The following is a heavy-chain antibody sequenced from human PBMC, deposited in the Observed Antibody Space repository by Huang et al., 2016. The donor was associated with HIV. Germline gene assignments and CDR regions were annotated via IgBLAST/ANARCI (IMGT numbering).Heavy chain of an antibody. Sequence: EVQLVESGGGLVQPGGSLRLSCAGCGFHFSTYSMNWVRHAAGKGLEWVSYISSSSSTIYYADSVKGRFTISRDNAKNSLFLQMNSLRDEDTAVYYCARGIRYFGVVAYFDYWGQGALVTVSS. CDR1: GFHFSTYS. V-gene: IGHV3-48*02. J-gene: IGHJ4*02. CDR2: ISSSSSTI. D-gene: IGHD3-3*01. CDR3: ARGIRYFGVVAYFDY.